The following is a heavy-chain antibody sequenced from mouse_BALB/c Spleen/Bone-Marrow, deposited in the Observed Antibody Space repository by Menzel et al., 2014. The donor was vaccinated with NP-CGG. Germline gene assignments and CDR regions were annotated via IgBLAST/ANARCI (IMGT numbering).Heavy chain of an antibody. CDR2: INPYNDGT. J-gene: IGHJ4*01. V-gene: IGHV1-14*01. CDR1: GYTFTSFA. CDR3: ARTMIYYYAMDY. D-gene: IGHD2-4*01. Sequence: VQLKESGPELVKPGASVKMSCKASGYTFTSFAMHWVKKMPGQGLEWIGYINPYNDGTKYNEKFKGKAILTSDKSSNTANMELSSLTSEDSAVYYCARTMIYYYAMDYWGQGTSVTVSS.